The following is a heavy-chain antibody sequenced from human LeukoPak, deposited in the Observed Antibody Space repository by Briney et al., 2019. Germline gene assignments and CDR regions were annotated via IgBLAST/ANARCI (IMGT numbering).Heavy chain of an antibody. V-gene: IGHV1-8*01. Sequence: GASVEVSCKASGYTFTSYDINWVRQATGQGLEWMGWMNPNSGNTGYAQKFQGRVTMTRNTSISTAYMELSSLRSEDTAVYYCARGWRSSENWFDPWGQGTLVTVSS. CDR2: MNPNSGNT. CDR3: ARGWRSSENWFDP. J-gene: IGHJ5*02. CDR1: GYTFTSYD. D-gene: IGHD6-6*01.